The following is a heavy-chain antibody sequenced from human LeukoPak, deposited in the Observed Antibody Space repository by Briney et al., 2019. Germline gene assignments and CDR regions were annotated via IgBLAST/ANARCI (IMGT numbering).Heavy chain of an antibody. CDR1: GGAISSSDDY. CDR3: TRAASSGPLFTYHMDV. V-gene: IGHV4-39*07. D-gene: IGHD3-22*01. Sequence: SSETLSLTCSVSGGAISSSDDYWGFVRQTPGKGLEWMGSIYYTGSSHYNPSLRSRATISVDTSKNQFSLKLSSVTAADTAVYYCTRAASSGPLFTYHMDVWGKGTTVTVSS. J-gene: IGHJ6*03. CDR2: IYYTGSS.